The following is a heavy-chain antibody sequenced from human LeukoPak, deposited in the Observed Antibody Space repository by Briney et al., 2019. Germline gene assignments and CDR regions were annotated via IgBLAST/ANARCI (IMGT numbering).Heavy chain of an antibody. J-gene: IGHJ4*02. Sequence: SETLSLTCTVSGGFISSYHWSWIRQPAGKGLEWIGRIYSSGSTSYNPSLKIPVTISLDTSNNQFSLELSSVTAADTAVYYCARGCSSTTCYRGGFDFWGQGTLVTVSS. V-gene: IGHV4-4*07. CDR3: ARGCSSTTCYRGGFDF. D-gene: IGHD2-2*01. CDR2: IYSSGST. CDR1: GGFISSYH.